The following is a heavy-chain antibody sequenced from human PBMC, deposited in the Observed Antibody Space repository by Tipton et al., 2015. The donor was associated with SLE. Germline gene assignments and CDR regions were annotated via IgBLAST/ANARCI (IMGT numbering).Heavy chain of an antibody. CDR1: GGSISSYY. D-gene: IGHD3-10*01. V-gene: IGHV4-4*08. Sequence: TLSLTCTVSGGSISSYYWSWIRQSPGKGLEWIGYIYTSGSTNYTPSLKSRVTISADTSKNQFSLKLSSVTAADTAVYYCARRGLAYYYGSGRALDIWGQGTMVTVSS. CDR2: IYTSGST. J-gene: IGHJ3*02. CDR3: ARRGLAYYYGSGRALDI.